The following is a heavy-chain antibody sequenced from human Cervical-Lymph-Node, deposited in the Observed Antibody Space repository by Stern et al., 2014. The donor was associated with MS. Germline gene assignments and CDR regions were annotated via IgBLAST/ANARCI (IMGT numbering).Heavy chain of an antibody. Sequence: QITLKESGPTLVKPTQTLTLTCTFSGFSLNINKVAVGWIRQPPGKALEWLALIYWDDDKRYSPSLKSRLTITKDTSKNQVVLTMTNMDPVDTATYYCAHETYGDYDYWGQGTLVTVSS. D-gene: IGHD4-17*01. CDR1: GFSLNINKVA. V-gene: IGHV2-5*02. CDR2: IYWDDDK. J-gene: IGHJ4*02. CDR3: AHETYGDYDY.